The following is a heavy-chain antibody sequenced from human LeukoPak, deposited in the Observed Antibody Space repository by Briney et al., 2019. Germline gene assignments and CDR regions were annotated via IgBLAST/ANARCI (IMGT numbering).Heavy chain of an antibody. CDR1: GDAVTGSTYY. V-gene: IGHV4-39*02. D-gene: IGHD3-22*01. J-gene: IGHJ4*02. CDR3: ARHYYDNTGYYYLDY. Sequence: SETLSLTCNVSGDAVTGSTYYWAWSRQPPGKGLEWIGERYYSGSTFYSPSLKSRVTISVDTSKNHFSLKLTSVTAADTATYYCARHYYDNTGYYYLDYWGQGTLVTVSS. CDR2: RYYSGST.